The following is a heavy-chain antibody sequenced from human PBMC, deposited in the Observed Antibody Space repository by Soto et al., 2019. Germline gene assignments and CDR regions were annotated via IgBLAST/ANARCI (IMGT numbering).Heavy chain of an antibody. CDR2: IKEDGSEK. J-gene: IGHJ4*02. D-gene: IGHD5-18*01. Sequence: EVQLVESGGGLVQPGGSLRLSCAASGFTFSTSWMNWVRQAPGKGLEWVAGIKEDGSEKYYVDSVKGRFTISKDNAENSLELHMNRLRVEDTAVYYCVRYRGYNAFDYWGLGTLVTVSS. V-gene: IGHV3-7*01. CDR1: GFTFSTSW. CDR3: VRYRGYNAFDY.